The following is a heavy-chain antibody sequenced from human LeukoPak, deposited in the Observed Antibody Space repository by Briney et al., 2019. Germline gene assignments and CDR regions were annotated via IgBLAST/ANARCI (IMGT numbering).Heavy chain of an antibody. CDR3: ARGLDYYDSSSFDY. CDR1: GGSISSYY. CDR2: IYYSGST. Sequence: SETLSLTCTVSGGSISSYYWSWIRQPPGKGLEWIGYIYYSGSTNYNPSLKSRVTISVDTSKNQFSLKLSSVTAADTAVYYCARGLDYYDSSSFDYWGQGTLVTASS. V-gene: IGHV4-59*01. D-gene: IGHD3-22*01. J-gene: IGHJ4*02.